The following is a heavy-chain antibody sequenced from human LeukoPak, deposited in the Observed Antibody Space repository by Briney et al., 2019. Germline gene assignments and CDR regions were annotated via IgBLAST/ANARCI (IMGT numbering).Heavy chain of an antibody. CDR3: ARLYCSGGSCHHLSYYYYYYYMDV. CDR1: GYTFTSYY. J-gene: IGHJ6*03. CDR2: SHPKSGTT. V-gene: IGHV1-2*07. Sequence: ASVQASCKTSGYTFTSYYIHWLRQAPGQRVEWMGWSHPKSGTTKYDHFQGRVTMTRDTSISTVYMELSRLRSDDTAVYYCARLYCSGGSCHHLSYYYYYYYMDVWGKGTTVTVSS. D-gene: IGHD2-15*01.